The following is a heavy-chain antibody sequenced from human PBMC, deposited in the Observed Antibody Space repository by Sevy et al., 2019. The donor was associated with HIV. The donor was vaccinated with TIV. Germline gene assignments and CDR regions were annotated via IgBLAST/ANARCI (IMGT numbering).Heavy chain of an antibody. CDR3: ARATGMAVAGTGRYFDF. J-gene: IGHJ4*01. CDR1: GYKVDMYG. CDR2: ISTYNGNT. V-gene: IGHV1-18*04. Sequence: ASVKVSCKISGYKVDMYGIAWVRQAPGQGLEWMGWISTYNGNTNYAQNFQGRVTMTTDTSTSVVYMELGGLRLDDTAVYYCARATGMAVAGTGRYFDFWGQGTLVTVSS. D-gene: IGHD6-19*01.